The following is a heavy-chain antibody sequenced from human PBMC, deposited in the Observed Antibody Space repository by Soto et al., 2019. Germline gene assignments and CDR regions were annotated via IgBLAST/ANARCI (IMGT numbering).Heavy chain of an antibody. V-gene: IGHV1-3*01. CDR1: GYTFTSYA. CDR2: INAGNGNT. Sequence: EASVKVSCKASGYTFTSYAMHWVRQAPGQRLEWMGWINAGNGNTKYSQKFQGRVTITRDTSASTAYMELSSLRSEDTAVYYCARVYWGYSYGAFDYWGQGTLVPVSS. D-gene: IGHD5-18*01. J-gene: IGHJ4*02. CDR3: ARVYWGYSYGAFDY.